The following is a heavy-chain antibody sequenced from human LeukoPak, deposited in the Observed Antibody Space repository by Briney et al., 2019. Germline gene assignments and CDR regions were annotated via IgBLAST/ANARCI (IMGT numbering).Heavy chain of an antibody. J-gene: IGHJ5*02. D-gene: IGHD4-11*01. CDR3: ARVIFPVTTGNWFDP. Sequence: GASVKVSCKASGGTFSSYAISWVRQAPGQGLEWMGRIIPILGIANYAQKFQGRVTITADKSTSTAYMELSSLRSEDTAVYYCARVIFPVTTGNWFDPWGQGTLVTVSS. CDR1: GGTFSSYA. CDR2: IIPILGIA. V-gene: IGHV1-69*04.